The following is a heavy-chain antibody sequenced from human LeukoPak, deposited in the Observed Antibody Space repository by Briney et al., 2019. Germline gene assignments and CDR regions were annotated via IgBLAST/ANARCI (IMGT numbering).Heavy chain of an antibody. CDR2: IKQEGSEK. CDR3: ARAPNWRFDH. CDR1: GFTFSSYG. V-gene: IGHV3-7*03. J-gene: IGHJ4*02. Sequence: AGGSLRLSCGASGFTFSSYGMSWVRQAPGKGREGVANIKQEGSEKYYVDSVKGRFTISRDDSNNTLYLHMTSLRAEDTAVYYCARAPNWRFDHWGQGTLVTVSS. D-gene: IGHD1-1*01.